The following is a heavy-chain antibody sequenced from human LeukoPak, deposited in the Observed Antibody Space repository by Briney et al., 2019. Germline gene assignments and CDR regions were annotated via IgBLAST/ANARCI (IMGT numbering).Heavy chain of an antibody. CDR2: IVVGSGNT. Sequence: SVKVSCKASGFTFTSSAMQWVRQARGQRLEWIGWIVVGSGNTNYAQKFQERVTITRDMSTSTAYMELSSLRSEDTAVYYCAAGVHYYDSSGYYYRTFDYWGQGTLVTVSS. CDR1: GFTFTSSA. D-gene: IGHD3-22*01. V-gene: IGHV1-58*02. CDR3: AAGVHYYDSSGYYYRTFDY. J-gene: IGHJ4*02.